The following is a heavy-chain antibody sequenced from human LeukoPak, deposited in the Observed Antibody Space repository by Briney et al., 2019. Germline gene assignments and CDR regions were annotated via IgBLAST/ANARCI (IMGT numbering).Heavy chain of an antibody. D-gene: IGHD4-17*01. J-gene: IGHJ4*02. V-gene: IGHV4-31*11. CDR3: ARAHPYGEFDY. Sequence: SETLSLTCAVSGGSISSGGYYWSWIRQHPGKGLEWIGYIYYSGSTYYNPSLKSRVTISVDASKNQFSLKLSSVTAADTAVYYCARAHPYGEFDYWGQGTLVTVSS. CDR1: GGSISSGGYY. CDR2: IYYSGST.